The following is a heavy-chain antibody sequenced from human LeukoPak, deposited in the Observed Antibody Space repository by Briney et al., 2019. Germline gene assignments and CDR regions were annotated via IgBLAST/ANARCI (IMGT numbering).Heavy chain of an antibody. J-gene: IGHJ4*02. D-gene: IGHD3-10*01. CDR1: GDSVSSNSAT. CDR3: AADLGGYYGSGSYADY. CDR2: TYYRSKWYN. V-gene: IGHV6-1*01. Sequence: SQTLSLTCAISGDSVSSNSATWNWIRQSPSRGLEWLGRTYYRSKWYNDYAVSVKSRITINPDTSKNQFSLQLNSVTPEDTAVYYCAADLGGYYGSGSYADYWGQGTLVTVSS.